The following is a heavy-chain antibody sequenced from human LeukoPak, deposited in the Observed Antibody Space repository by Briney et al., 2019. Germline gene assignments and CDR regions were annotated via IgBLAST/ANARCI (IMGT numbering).Heavy chain of an antibody. J-gene: IGHJ4*02. CDR1: GFTFSSYS. CDR2: ISSSSSYI. CDR3: ARKGGLHVDYYFDY. V-gene: IGHV3-21*01. D-gene: IGHD4-11*01. Sequence: PGGSLRLSCAASGFTFSSYSMNWVRQAPGKGLEWVSSISSSSSYIYYADSVKGRFTISRDNAKNSLYLQMNSLRAEDTAVYYCARKGGLHVDYYFDYWGQGILVTVST.